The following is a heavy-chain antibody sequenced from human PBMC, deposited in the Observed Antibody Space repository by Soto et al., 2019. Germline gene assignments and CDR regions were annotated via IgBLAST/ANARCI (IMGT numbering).Heavy chain of an antibody. J-gene: IGHJ4*02. D-gene: IGHD3-22*01. Sequence: CLRRGLNSWSWIRQHPGKGLEWIGYIYYSGSTYYNPSLKSRVTISVDTSKNQFSLKLSSVTAADTAVYYCASTYYNASSGPFDYWGQG. CDR2: IYYSGST. CDR1: CLRRGLNS. CDR3: ASTYYNASSGPFDY. V-gene: IGHV4-31*02.